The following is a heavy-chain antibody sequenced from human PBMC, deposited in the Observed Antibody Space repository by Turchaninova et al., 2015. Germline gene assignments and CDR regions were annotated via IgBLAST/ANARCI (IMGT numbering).Heavy chain of an antibody. CDR2: VDYTGST. CDR1: NGSIGSDTFY. CDR3: ARVYYYYYMDV. Sequence: QLPLQESGPGLVHPSATLSPICSVSNGSIGSDTFYWAWVRQPPGKLLEWIGSVDYTGSTFYTSSLLGRVTISADMSSNDFSLTMTSVTAADSGVYFCARVYYYYYMDVWGKGTAVTVSS. V-gene: IGHV4-39*02. J-gene: IGHJ6*03.